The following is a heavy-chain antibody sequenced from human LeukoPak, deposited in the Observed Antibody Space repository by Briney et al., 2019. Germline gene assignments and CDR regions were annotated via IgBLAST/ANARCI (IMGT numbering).Heavy chain of an antibody. V-gene: IGHV1-8*01. CDR2: MNPNSGNT. CDR3: AREGGIVVVPAATFYFDY. Sequence: ASVKVSCKASGYTFTSYDINWVRQATGQGLEWMGWMNPNSGNTGYAQKFQGRVTITADKSTSTAYMELSSLRSEDTAVYYCAREGGIVVVPAATFYFDYWGQGTLVTVSS. D-gene: IGHD2-2*01. CDR1: GYTFTSYD. J-gene: IGHJ4*02.